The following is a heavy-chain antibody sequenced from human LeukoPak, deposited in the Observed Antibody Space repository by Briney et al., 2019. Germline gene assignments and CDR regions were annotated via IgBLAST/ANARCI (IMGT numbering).Heavy chain of an antibody. J-gene: IGHJ3*02. D-gene: IGHD3-22*01. CDR2: IYYSGST. CDR1: GFTFSDYY. V-gene: IGHV4-38-2*01. CDR3: AIDERYYYDSSGPGGI. Sequence: LRLSCAASGFTFSDYYMGWIRQPPGKGLEWIGSIYYSGSTYYNPSLKSRVTISVDTSKNQFSLKLSSVTAADTAVYYCAIDERYYYDSSGPGGIWGQGTMVTVSS.